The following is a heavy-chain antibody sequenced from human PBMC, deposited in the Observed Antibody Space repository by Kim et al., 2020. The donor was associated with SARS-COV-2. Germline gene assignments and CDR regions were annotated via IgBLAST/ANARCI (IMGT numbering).Heavy chain of an antibody. CDR1: GGSISSYY. J-gene: IGHJ4*02. CDR3: ARAGSYYDSSGYPLFDY. D-gene: IGHD3-22*01. CDR2: IYYSGST. V-gene: IGHV4-59*01. Sequence: SETLSLTCTVSGGSISSYYWSWIRQPPGKGLEWIGYIYYSGSTNYNPSLKSRVTISVDTSKNQFSLKLSSVTAADTAVYYCARAGSYYDSSGYPLFDYWGQGTLVTVSS.